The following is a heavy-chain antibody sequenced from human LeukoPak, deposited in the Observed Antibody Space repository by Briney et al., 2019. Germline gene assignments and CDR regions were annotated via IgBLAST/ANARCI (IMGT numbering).Heavy chain of an antibody. CDR3: ARVLRGCWDSSSGYDY. V-gene: IGHV3-21*01. CDR2: ISSSSSYI. J-gene: IGHJ4*02. CDR1: GFTFSSYS. Sequence: GGSLRLSCAASGFTFSSYSMNWVRQAPGKGLEWVSSISSSSSYIYYADSVKGRFTISRDNAKNSLYLQMNSLRAEDTAVYYCARVLRGCWDSSSGYDYWGQGTLVTVSS. D-gene: IGHD6-6*01.